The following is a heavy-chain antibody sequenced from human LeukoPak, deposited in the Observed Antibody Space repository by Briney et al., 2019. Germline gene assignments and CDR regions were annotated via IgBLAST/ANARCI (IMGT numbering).Heavy chain of an antibody. Sequence: SETLSLTRTVSVGSISSYYWSWIRPPPGKGVEWIGYIYYSGSTNHNPSLKSRVTISVDTSKNQFSLKLSSVTAADTAAYYCARLRFLEWSTPLFDYWGQGTLVTVSS. J-gene: IGHJ4*02. CDR3: ARLRFLEWSTPLFDY. D-gene: IGHD3-3*01. V-gene: IGHV4-59*01. CDR2: IYYSGST. CDR1: VGSISSYY.